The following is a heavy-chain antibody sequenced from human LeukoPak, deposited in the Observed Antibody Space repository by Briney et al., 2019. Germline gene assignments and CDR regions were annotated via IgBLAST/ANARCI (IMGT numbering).Heavy chain of an antibody. CDR2: ISSDGSST. CDR1: GFIFSSYW. Sequence: GGSLRLSCAASGFIFSSYWVHWARQAPGKGLLWVSRISSDGSSTTYAESVNGRFTISRDNAKNTLYLQMNSLRAEDTAVYYCARDAHDYGDYGTDYYYMDVWGKGTTVTVSS. J-gene: IGHJ6*03. CDR3: ARDAHDYGDYGTDYYYMDV. V-gene: IGHV3-74*01. D-gene: IGHD4-17*01.